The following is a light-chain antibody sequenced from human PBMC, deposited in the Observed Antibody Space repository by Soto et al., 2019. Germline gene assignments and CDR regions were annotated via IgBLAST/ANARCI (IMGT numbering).Light chain of an antibody. CDR3: AAWDGPLNVCV. CDR2: TNS. V-gene: IGLV1-44*01. J-gene: IGLJ1*01. CDR1: SSSIGSNS. Sequence: QSVLTQPPSASGTPGQRVTISCSGSSSSIGSNSVNWYQQLPRTAPKVLLSTNSQRPSGVPDRVSGSKSGTSASLAISGLQPLGEADFYCAAWDGPLNVCVFRTGTNLTVL.